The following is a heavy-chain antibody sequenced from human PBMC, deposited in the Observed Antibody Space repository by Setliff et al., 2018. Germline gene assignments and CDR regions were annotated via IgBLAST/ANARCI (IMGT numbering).Heavy chain of an antibody. D-gene: IGHD2-2*01. CDR3: ASLGYCSSTSCWPYYYYGMDV. Sequence: GASVKVSCKASGYTFTSYAMHWVRQAPGQRLEWMGWINAGNGNTKYSQKFQGRVTITRDTSASTAYMELSSLRSEDTAVYYCASLGYCSSTSCWPYYYYGMDVWGQGTTVTVSS. J-gene: IGHJ6*02. CDR2: INAGNGNT. V-gene: IGHV1-3*01. CDR1: GYTFTSYA.